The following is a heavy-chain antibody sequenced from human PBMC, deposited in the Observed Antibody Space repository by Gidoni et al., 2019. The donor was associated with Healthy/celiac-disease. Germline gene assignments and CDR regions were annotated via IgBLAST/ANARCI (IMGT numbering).Heavy chain of an antibody. V-gene: IGHV3-21*01. D-gene: IGHD2-21*02. Sequence: EVQLVESGGGLVKPGGSLRLPWAASGFTFSSYSMNWVRQAPGKGLEWVSSISSSSSYIYYADSVKGRFTISRDNAKNSLYLQMNSLRAEDTAVYYCATEGGDYAPFDYWGQGTLVTVSS. CDR1: GFTFSSYS. CDR2: ISSSSSYI. J-gene: IGHJ4*02. CDR3: ATEGGDYAPFDY.